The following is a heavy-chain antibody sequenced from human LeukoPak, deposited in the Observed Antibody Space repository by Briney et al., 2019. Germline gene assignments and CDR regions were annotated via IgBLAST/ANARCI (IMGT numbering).Heavy chain of an antibody. D-gene: IGHD3-22*01. CDR2: VHHSGTI. J-gene: IGHJ1*01. Sequence: SQTLSLTCSVSGDSVTSGNYYWSWIRPHPEKGPECFGQVHHSGTIYYNPSPLSRATISVDASKNQSSLRLSSVTAADTALYCCAGGNDSKLHQGGQGTLVTVSA. CDR3: AGGNDSKLHQ. V-gene: IGHV4-31*03. CDR1: GDSVTSGNYY.